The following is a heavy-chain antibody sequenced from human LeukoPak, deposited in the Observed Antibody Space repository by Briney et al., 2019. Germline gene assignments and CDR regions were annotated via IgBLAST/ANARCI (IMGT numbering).Heavy chain of an antibody. V-gene: IGHV3-48*03. CDR2: ISSSGSTI. D-gene: IGHD2-15*01. CDR1: GFTFDDYG. J-gene: IGHJ6*04. Sequence: PGGSLRLSCAASGFTFDDYGMNWVRQAPGKGLEWVSYISSSGSTIYYADSVKGRFTISRDNAKNSLYLQMNSLRAEDTAVYYCARDLIALYCSGGSCGWEDYYYYGMDVWGKGTTVTVSS. CDR3: ARDLIALYCSGGSCGWEDYYYYGMDV.